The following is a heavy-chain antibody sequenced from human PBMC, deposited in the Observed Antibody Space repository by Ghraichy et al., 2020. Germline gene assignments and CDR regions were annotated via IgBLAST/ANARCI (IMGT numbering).Heavy chain of an antibody. V-gene: IGHV3-48*02. CDR1: GFTFSSYS. CDR2: ISSSSSAI. CDR3: AGGYSYGDVGGVAY. J-gene: IGHJ4*02. D-gene: IGHD5-18*01. Sequence: GGSLRLSCAASGFTFSSYSMNWVRQAPGKGLEWVSYISSSSSAIYYADSVKGRFTISRDNAKNSLYLQMNSLRDEDTAVYYCAGGYSYGDVGGVAYWGQGTLVTVSS.